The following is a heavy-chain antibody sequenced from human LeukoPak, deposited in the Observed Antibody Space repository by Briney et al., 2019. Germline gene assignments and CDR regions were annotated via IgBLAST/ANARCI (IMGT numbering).Heavy chain of an antibody. D-gene: IGHD2-2*01. CDR2: IYYSGST. V-gene: IGHV4-39*07. Sequence: SETLSLTCTVSGGSISSSSYYWGWIRQPPGKGLEWIGSIYYSGSTYYNPSLKSRVTISVDTSKNQFSLKLSSVTAADTAVYYCARDIVVVPAAMGRLDWFDPWGQGTLVTVSS. J-gene: IGHJ5*02. CDR1: GGSISSSSYY. CDR3: ARDIVVVPAAMGRLDWFDP.